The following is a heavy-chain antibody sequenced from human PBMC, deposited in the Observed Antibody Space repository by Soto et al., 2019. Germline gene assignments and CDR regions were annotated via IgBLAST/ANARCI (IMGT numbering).Heavy chain of an antibody. CDR1: GFTFSSYS. J-gene: IGHJ6*02. CDR3: AREQPNRGMDV. CDR2: ISSSSSYI. Sequence: GGSLRLSCAASGFTFSSYSMNWVRQALGKGLEWVSSISSSSSYIYYADSVKGRFTISRDNAKNSLYLQMNSLRAEDTAVYYCAREQPNRGMDVWGQGTTVTVSS. V-gene: IGHV3-21*01.